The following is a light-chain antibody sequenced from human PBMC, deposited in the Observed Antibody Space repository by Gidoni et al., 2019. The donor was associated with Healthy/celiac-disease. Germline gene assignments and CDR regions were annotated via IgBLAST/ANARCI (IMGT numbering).Light chain of an antibody. CDR2: AAS. CDR3: QQSYSTPRFT. CDR1: QSISSY. V-gene: IGKV1-39*01. Sequence: DIQMTQSPSSLSASVGDRVTITCRASQSISSYLNWYQQKPGKAPKLLIYAASSLQSGVPSRFSGSGSGTDFTLTISSLQPEDFATYYCQQSYSTPRFTFGPRPNVDIK. J-gene: IGKJ3*01.